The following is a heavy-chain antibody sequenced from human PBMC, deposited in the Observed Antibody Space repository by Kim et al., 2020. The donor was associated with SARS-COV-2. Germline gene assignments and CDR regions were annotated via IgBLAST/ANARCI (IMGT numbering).Heavy chain of an antibody. CDR1: GYTFTSYA. CDR2: INAGNGNT. V-gene: IGHV1-3*01. D-gene: IGHD3-16*02. Sequence: ASVKVSCKASGYTFTSYAMHWVRQAPGQRLEWMGWINAGNGNTKYSQKFQGRVTITRDTSASTAYMELSSLRSEDTAVYYCAREYYDYIWGSYRHFGYWGQGTLVTVSS. J-gene: IGHJ4*02. CDR3: AREYYDYIWGSYRHFGY.